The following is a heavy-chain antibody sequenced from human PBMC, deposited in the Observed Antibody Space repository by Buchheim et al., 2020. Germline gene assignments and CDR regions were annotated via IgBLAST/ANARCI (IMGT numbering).Heavy chain of an antibody. V-gene: IGHV3-23*01. D-gene: IGHD3-3*01. CDR2: ISGSGGST. J-gene: IGHJ6*02. CDR3: AKAMYYDFWSGYYCYYYGMDV. CDR1: GFIFSSYA. Sequence: EVQLLESGGGLVQPGGSLRLSCAASGFIFSSYAMSWVRQAPGKGLEWVSAISGSGGSTYYADSVKGRFTISRDNSKNTLYLQMNSLRAEDTAVYYCAKAMYYDFWSGYYCYYYGMDVWGQGTT.